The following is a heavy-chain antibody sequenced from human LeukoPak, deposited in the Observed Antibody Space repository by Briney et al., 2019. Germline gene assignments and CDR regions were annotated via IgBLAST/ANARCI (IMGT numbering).Heavy chain of an antibody. CDR2: ISYDGGDK. Sequence: GGSLRLSCAASGFTFSRYGMHWVRQAPGKGLEWVTVISYDGGDKYYADSVKGRFTISRDNSKNTLYLQMNSLRTEDTGVYYCAKDLRRYSSSSGFDYWGQGTLVTVSS. J-gene: IGHJ4*02. CDR3: AKDLRRYSSSSGFDY. V-gene: IGHV3-30*18. D-gene: IGHD6-6*01. CDR1: GFTFSRYG.